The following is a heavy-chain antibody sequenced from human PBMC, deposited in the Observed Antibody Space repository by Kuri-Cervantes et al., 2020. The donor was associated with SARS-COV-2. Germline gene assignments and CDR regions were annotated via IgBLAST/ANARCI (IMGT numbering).Heavy chain of an antibody. V-gene: IGHV4-39*01. J-gene: IGHJ4*02. Sequence: SETLSLTCTVSGGSISSSSYYWGWIRQPPGKGLEWIGSIYYSGSTYYNPSLKSRVTISVDTSKNQFSLKLSSVTAADTAVYYCARFPSSSWYHFDYWGQGTLVTVSS. CDR3: ARFPSSSWYHFDY. CDR2: IYYSGST. CDR1: GGSISSSSYY. D-gene: IGHD6-13*01.